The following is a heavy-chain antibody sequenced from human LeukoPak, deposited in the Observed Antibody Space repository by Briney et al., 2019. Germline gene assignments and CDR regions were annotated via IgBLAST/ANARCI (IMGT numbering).Heavy chain of an antibody. D-gene: IGHD6-13*01. CDR3: AREAPQAAAGLDY. J-gene: IGHJ4*02. V-gene: IGHV3-30-3*01. Sequence: GGSLRLSCAASGFTFSSYAMHWVRQAPGKGLEWVAVISYDGSNKYYADSVKGRFTISRDNSKNTLYLQMNSLRAEDTAVYYCAREAPQAAAGLDYWGQGTLVTVSS. CDR1: GFTFSSYA. CDR2: ISYDGSNK.